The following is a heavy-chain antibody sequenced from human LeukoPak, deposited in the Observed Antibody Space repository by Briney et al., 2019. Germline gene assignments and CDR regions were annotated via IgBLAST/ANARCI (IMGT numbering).Heavy chain of an antibody. CDR3: TTAEYYYDSSGYYLIDY. D-gene: IGHD3-22*01. CDR1: VFTFSNAW. V-gene: IGHV3-15*01. CDR2: IKSKNDGGTT. Sequence: GGSLRLSCAASVFTFSNAWMSWVRQAPGKGLEWVGRIKSKNDGGTTDYAAPVKGRFTISRDDSKNTLYLQMNSLKTEDTAVYYCTTAEYYYDSSGYYLIDYWGQGTLVTVSS. J-gene: IGHJ4*02.